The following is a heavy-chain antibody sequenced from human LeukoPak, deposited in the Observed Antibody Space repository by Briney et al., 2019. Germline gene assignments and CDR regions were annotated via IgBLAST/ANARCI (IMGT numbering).Heavy chain of an antibody. J-gene: IGHJ3*02. D-gene: IGHD3-22*01. CDR2: IYHSGST. Sequence: PSETLSLTCAVSGGSISSGGYSWSWIRQPPGKGLEWIGYIYHSGSTYYNPSLKSRVTISVDRSKNQFSLKLSSVTAADTAVYYCARDTQVYYYDSSGYYPDAFDIWGQGTMVTVSS. V-gene: IGHV4-30-2*01. CDR1: GGSISSGGYS. CDR3: ARDTQVYYYDSSGYYPDAFDI.